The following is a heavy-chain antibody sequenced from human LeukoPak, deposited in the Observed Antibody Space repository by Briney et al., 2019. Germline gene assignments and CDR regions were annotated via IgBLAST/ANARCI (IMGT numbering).Heavy chain of an antibody. CDR3: ARDSYYYDSSGYHSLDY. Sequence: SETLSLTCTISGVSISSYYWSWIRQPAGKGLEWIGRIHTSGSTNYNPSLKSRVTMSVDTSKNQFSLKLRSVTAAGTAVYYCARDSYYYDSSGYHSLDYWGQGTLVTVSS. D-gene: IGHD3-22*01. CDR2: IHTSGST. V-gene: IGHV4-4*07. CDR1: GVSISSYY. J-gene: IGHJ4*02.